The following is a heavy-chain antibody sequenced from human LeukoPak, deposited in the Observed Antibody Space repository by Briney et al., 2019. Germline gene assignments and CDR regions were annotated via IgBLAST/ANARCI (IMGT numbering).Heavy chain of an antibody. CDR1: GGSFSGYY. J-gene: IGHJ4*02. Sequence: SETLSPTCAVYGGSFSGYYWGWIRQPPGKGLEWIGSIYHSGSTYYNPSLKSRVTISVDTSKNQFSLNLKSVTAADTAVYYCAGWDYDSTFDYWGQGILVTVSS. CDR2: IYHSGST. CDR3: AGWDYDSTFDY. D-gene: IGHD3-9*01. V-gene: IGHV4-38-2*01.